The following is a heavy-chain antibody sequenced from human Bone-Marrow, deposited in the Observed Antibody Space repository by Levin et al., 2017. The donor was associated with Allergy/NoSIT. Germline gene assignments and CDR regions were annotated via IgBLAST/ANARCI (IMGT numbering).Heavy chain of an antibody. CDR3: VREDASGSFSLD. CDR2: VYYSGRS. CDR1: GGSISSNSFY. V-gene: IGHV4-39*07. D-gene: IGHD3-10*01. J-gene: IGHJ1*01. Sequence: SETLSLTCAVSGGSISSNSFYWGWIRQPPGKGLEWIGNVYYSGRSYSNPSLKGRVTISADTSKNQFSLKLRSVTAADTAVYYCVREDASGSFSLDWGPGTLVTVSS.